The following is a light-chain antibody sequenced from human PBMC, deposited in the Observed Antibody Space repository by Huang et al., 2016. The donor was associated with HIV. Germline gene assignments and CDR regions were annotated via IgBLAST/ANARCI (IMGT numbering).Light chain of an antibody. CDR1: QSITNH. J-gene: IGKJ4*01. V-gene: IGKV1-39*01. CDR2: AAS. CDR3: QQSFRTPLT. Sequence: DIQMTQSPSSLSASVGDRVTVTCRASQSITNHLNWYQHKPGQVPKLLIYAASSLQSGVPSRFSGSGSGTDFTLTIMSLQPEDFATYYCQQSFRTPLTFGGGTKVEIK.